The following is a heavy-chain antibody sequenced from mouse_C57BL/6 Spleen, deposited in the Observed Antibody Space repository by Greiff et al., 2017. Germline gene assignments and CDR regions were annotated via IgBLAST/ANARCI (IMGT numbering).Heavy chain of an antibody. Sequence: QVQLQQPGAELVKPGASVKLSCKASGYTFTSYWMQWVKQRPGQGLEWIGEIDPSDSYTNYNQKFKGKATLTVDTSSSTAYMQLSSLTSEDSAVYYCARCSNLYYYAMDYWGQGTSVTVSS. CDR2: IDPSDSYT. D-gene: IGHD2-5*01. CDR1: GYTFTSYW. J-gene: IGHJ4*01. V-gene: IGHV1-50*01. CDR3: ARCSNLYYYAMDY.